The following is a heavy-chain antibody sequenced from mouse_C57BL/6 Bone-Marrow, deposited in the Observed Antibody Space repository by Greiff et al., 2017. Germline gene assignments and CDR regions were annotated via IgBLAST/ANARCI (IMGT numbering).Heavy chain of an antibody. J-gene: IGHJ2*01. CDR1: GFSLTSYG. CDR2: IWRGGST. Sequence: VKLVESGPGLVQPSQSLSITCTVSGFSLTSYGVHWVRQSPGKGLEWLGVIWRGGSTDNNAAFMSRLSITKDNSKSQVFFKMNSLQADDTAIYCGAKNRAYGNFYFDYWGQGTTLTVSS. D-gene: IGHD2-1*01. CDR3: AKNRAYGNFYFDY. V-gene: IGHV2-5*01.